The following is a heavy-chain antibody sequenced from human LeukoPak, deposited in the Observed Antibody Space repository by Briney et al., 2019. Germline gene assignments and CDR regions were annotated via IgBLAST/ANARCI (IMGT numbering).Heavy chain of an antibody. J-gene: IGHJ3*02. CDR3: ARQQWLEQDAFDI. CDR1: GGSISTYY. V-gene: IGHV4-59*08. D-gene: IGHD6-19*01. CDR2: IYYSGRT. Sequence: SETLSLTCTVSGGSISTYYWSWIRQPPGKGLEWIGYIYYSGRTNYNPSLKSRATISVDTSKNQFSLKLSSVTAADTAVYYCARQQWLEQDAFDIWGQGTMVTVSS.